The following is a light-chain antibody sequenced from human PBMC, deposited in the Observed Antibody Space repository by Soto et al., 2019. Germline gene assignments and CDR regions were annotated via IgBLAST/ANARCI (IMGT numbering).Light chain of an antibody. CDR1: QSVSSY. CDR2: GAS. V-gene: IGKV3-11*01. J-gene: IGKJ4*01. CDR3: QHRTDWLT. Sequence: EIVLTQSPATLSLSPGERATLSCRASQSVSSYLAWYQHKPGQAPRLVIYGASHRASGIPARFSGRGSGTDFPLTISSLEPEDFAVYYCQHRTDWLTFGGGTKVEIK.